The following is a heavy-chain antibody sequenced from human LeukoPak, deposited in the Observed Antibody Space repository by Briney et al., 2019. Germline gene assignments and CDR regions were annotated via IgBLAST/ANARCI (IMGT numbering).Heavy chain of an antibody. D-gene: IGHD2-2*01. CDR3: AKDLGAGIVVVPAAVFGY. J-gene: IGHJ4*02. V-gene: IGHV3-23*01. CDR1: GFTFSSYA. Sequence: GGSLGLSCAASGFTFSSYAMSWVRQAPGKGLEWVSAISGSGGSTYYADSVKGRFTISRDNSKNTLYLQMNSLRAEDTAVYYCAKDLGAGIVVVPAAVFGYWGQGTLVTVSS. CDR2: ISGSGGST.